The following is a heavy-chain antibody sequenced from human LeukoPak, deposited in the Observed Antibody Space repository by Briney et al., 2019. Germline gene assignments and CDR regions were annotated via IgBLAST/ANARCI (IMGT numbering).Heavy chain of an antibody. CDR2: IIPIFDTA. Sequence: SVKVSCKASGGTFSSYTISWVRQAPGQGLEWMGGIIPIFDTAIYAQKFQGTVTITADKSTSTAYMELSSLRSEDTAVYYCARDSAEQLADGFDIWGQGTMVTVSS. V-gene: IGHV1-69*06. D-gene: IGHD6-13*01. J-gene: IGHJ3*02. CDR3: ARDSAEQLADGFDI. CDR1: GGTFSSYT.